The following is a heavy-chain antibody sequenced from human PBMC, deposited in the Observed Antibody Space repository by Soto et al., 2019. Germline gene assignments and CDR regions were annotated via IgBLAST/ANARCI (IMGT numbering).Heavy chain of an antibody. J-gene: IGHJ1*01. CDR2: IYYSGST. V-gene: IGHV4-59*01. CDR3: ARDFPHRRGWYFQH. CDR1: GGSISSYY. D-gene: IGHD6-19*01. Sequence: PSETLSLTCTVSGGSISSYYWSWIRQPPGKGLEWIGYIYYSGSTNYNPSLKSRVTISVDTSKNQFSLKLSSVTAADTAVYYCARDFPHRRGWYFQHWGQGTLVTVSS.